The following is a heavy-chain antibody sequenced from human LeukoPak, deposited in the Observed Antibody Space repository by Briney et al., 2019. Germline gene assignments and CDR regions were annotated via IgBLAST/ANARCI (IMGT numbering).Heavy chain of an antibody. Sequence: SETLSLTCPVSGGSISSYYWSWVRQPAGKGLEWIGRIYTSGSTNYYPSLKSRVTMSVDTSKNQFSLKLSSVTAADTAVYYCARARWYPGHFDYWGQGTLVTVSS. D-gene: IGHD2-15*01. CDR1: GGSISSYY. CDR2: IYTSGST. V-gene: IGHV4-4*07. J-gene: IGHJ4*02. CDR3: ARARWYPGHFDY.